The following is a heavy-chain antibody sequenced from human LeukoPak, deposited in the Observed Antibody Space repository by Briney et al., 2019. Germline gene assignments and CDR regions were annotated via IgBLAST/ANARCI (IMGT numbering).Heavy chain of an antibody. D-gene: IGHD3-9*01. V-gene: IGHV4-34*01. J-gene: IGHJ4*02. Sequence: SETLSLTCAVYGGSFSGYYWSWIRQPPGKGLQWIGEINHNGSTNYNPSLKSRVTISVDTSKNQLSLKLRSVAAADTAVYYCARGPYYDILTGYSRPTYYFDYWGQGTLVTVSS. CDR2: INHNGST. CDR1: GGSFSGYY. CDR3: ARGPYYDILTGYSRPTYYFDY.